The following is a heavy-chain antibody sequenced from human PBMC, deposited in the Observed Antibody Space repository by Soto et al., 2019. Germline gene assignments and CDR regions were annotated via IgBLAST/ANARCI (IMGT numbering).Heavy chain of an antibody. V-gene: IGHV4-39*01. CDR3: ARQPRGPGYGERGLYFDH. CDR1: GGSTNSRSDY. D-gene: IGHD3-16*01. CDR2: VYYSGST. Sequence: SETLSLTCTVSGGSTNSRSDYWGWIRQPPGKGLEWIGSVYYSGSTHDNPSLQSRVTISVDTSRNQFSLNLISVTAADTAVYFCARQPRGPGYGERGLYFDHWGQGTLVTVSS. J-gene: IGHJ4*02.